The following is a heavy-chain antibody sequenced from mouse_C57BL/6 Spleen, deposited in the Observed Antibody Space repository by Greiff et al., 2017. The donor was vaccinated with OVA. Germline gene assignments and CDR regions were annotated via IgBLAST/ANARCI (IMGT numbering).Heavy chain of an antibody. Sequence: QVQLQQSGAELVKPGASVKISCKASGYAFSRYWMNWVKQRPGKGLEWIGQIYPGDGDTNYNGKFKGKATLTADKSSSTAYMQLSSLTSEDSAVYFCARKGNCTPYAMDYWGQGTSVTVSS. CDR3: ARKGNCTPYAMDY. CDR2: IYPGDGDT. D-gene: IGHD5-1*01. V-gene: IGHV1-80*01. CDR1: GYAFSRYW. J-gene: IGHJ4*01.